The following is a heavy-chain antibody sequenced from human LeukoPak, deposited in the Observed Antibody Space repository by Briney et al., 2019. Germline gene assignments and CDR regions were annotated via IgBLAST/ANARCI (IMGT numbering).Heavy chain of an antibody. D-gene: IGHD2-2*01. CDR1: GFTFSSYG. CDR3: ARVGQPLAYYYYYMDV. J-gene: IGHJ6*03. Sequence: SGGSLRLSCAASGFTFSSYGMHWVRQAPGKGLEWVAVISYDGSNKYYADSVKGRFTISRDNSKNSLYLQMNSLRAEDTAVYYCARVGQPLAYYYYYMDVWGKGTTVTISS. CDR2: ISYDGSNK. V-gene: IGHV3-30*03.